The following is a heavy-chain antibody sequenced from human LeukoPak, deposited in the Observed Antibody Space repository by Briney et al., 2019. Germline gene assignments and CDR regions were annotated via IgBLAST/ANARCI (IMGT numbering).Heavy chain of an antibody. CDR2: TRNKANSYTT. J-gene: IGHJ4*02. V-gene: IGHV3-72*01. CDR1: GFTFSSYA. CDR3: ARDLFGYDIDY. Sequence: GGSLRLSCAASGFTFSSYAMSWVRQAPGKGLEWVGRTRNKANSYTTEYAASVKGRFTISRDDSKNSLYLQMNSLKTEDTAVYYCARDLFGYDIDYWGQGTLVTVSS. D-gene: IGHD3-22*01.